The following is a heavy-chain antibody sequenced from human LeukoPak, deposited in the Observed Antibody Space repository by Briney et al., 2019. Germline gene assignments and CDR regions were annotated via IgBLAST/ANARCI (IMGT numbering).Heavy chain of an antibody. CDR3: AKSRYFIGSHNWFDP. Sequence: AGGSLRLSCAASGFTFSSYWMSWVRQAPGKGLECMANIIQDGSEKYFVDSVKGRFTISRDNAKNSLYLQMNRLRVEDTALYYCAKSRYFIGSHNWFDPWGQGTLVTVSS. CDR2: IIQDGSEK. J-gene: IGHJ5*02. CDR1: GFTFSSYW. D-gene: IGHD5/OR15-5a*01. V-gene: IGHV3-7*03.